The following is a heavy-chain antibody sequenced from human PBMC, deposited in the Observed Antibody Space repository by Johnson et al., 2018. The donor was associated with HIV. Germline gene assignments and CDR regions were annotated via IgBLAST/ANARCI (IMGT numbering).Heavy chain of an antibody. CDR2: ISYDGSNK. D-gene: IGHD3-22*01. CDR1: GFTFSSYA. CDR3: VRDKSTMIVVGTNEAFDI. V-gene: IGHV3-30-3*01. J-gene: IGHJ3*02. Sequence: VQLVESGGGVVQPGRSLRLSCAASGFTFSSYAMHWDRQAPGKGLEWVAVISYDGSNKYYADSVKGRFTISRDNSKNTLYLQMNSLRVEDTAVYYCVRDKSTMIVVGTNEAFDIWCQGKMVTVSS.